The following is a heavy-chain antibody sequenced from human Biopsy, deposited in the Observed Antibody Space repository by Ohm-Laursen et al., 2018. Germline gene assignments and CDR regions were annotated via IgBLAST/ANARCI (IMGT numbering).Heavy chain of an antibody. CDR1: GDSITRSY. CDR2: VFDRGTT. V-gene: IGHV4-59*08. D-gene: IGHD3-10*01. Sequence: SQTLSLTCTLSGDSITRSYWSWIRQSPGKGLEWVGHVFDRGTTNYNPSVRSRVTMSEDTSKKQFSLKMTSVTAADTAIYYCAHGSGSCYKWDFWGRGILVTVSS. J-gene: IGHJ4*02. CDR3: AHGSGSCYKWDF.